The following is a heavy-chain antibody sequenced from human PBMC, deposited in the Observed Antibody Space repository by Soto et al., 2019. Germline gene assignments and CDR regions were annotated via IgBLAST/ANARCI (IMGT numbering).Heavy chain of an antibody. CDR2: IYHSGNT. CDR1: GGSISSSNW. J-gene: IGHJ4*02. Sequence: QVQLQESGPGLVKPSGTLSLTCAVSGGSISSSNWWSWVRQPPGKGLEWTGEIYHSGNTNYNPSLKSRVTMAVDKSRNQFSLKLSSVTDADTDVYYCARRWGEGRVDYWGQGTLVTVSS. D-gene: IGHD3-10*01. V-gene: IGHV4-4*02. CDR3: ARRWGEGRVDY.